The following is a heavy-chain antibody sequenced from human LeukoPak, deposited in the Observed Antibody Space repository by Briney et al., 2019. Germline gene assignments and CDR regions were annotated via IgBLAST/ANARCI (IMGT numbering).Heavy chain of an antibody. Sequence: PSETLSLTCTVYGGSISSYYWSWIRQPPGKGLEWIGHIYYSGRTNYNPSLKSRVPISVDTSKNQFSLKLSSVTAADTAVYYCARYGDYGVYFDYWGQGTLVTVSS. D-gene: IGHD4-17*01. V-gene: IGHV4-59*01. J-gene: IGHJ4*02. CDR3: ARYGDYGVYFDY. CDR2: IYYSGRT. CDR1: GGSISSYY.